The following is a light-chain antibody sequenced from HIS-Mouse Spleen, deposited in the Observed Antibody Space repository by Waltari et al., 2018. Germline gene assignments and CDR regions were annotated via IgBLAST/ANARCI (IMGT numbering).Light chain of an antibody. CDR1: GFRGNY. CDR3: NSRDSSGNHQV. CDR2: GKN. Sequence: SSELTQDPAVSVALGQTVRTTCQGDGFRGNYASWYQRKPGQAPVLVIYGKNNRPSGIPDRFSGSSSGNTASLTITGAQAEDEADYYCNSRDSSGNHQVFGGGTKLTVL. V-gene: IGLV3-19*01. J-gene: IGLJ2*01.